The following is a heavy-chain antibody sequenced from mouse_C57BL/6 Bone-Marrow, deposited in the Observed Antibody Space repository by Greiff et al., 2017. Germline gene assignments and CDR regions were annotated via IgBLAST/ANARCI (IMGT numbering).Heavy chain of an antibody. CDR2: IYPGSGNT. Sequence: QVQLQQSGPELVKPGASVKISCKASGYSFTSYYIHWVKQRPGQGLEWIGWIYPGSGNTKYNEKFKGKATLTADTSSSTAYLQLSSLTSEASAVXHCARPTTVGARDYWGKGTSVTVS. V-gene: IGHV1-66*01. CDR3: ARPTTVGARDY. J-gene: IGHJ4*01. D-gene: IGHD1-1*01. CDR1: GYSFTSYY.